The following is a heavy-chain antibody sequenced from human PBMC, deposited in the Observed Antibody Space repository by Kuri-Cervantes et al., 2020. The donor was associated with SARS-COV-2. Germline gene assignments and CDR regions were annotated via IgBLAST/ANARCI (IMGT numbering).Heavy chain of an antibody. J-gene: IGHJ4*02. CDR3: ARQGEIFGVVITHLYFDY. Sequence: SETLSLTCTVSGGSISSSTYYWGWIRQPPGKGLEWIGTIYYSGNTYYNPSLNSRVTMSVDTSKNQFSLKLSSVTAADTAVYYCARQGEIFGVVITHLYFDYWGQGTLVTVSS. D-gene: IGHD3-3*01. CDR1: GGSISSSTYY. CDR2: IYYSGNT. V-gene: IGHV4-39*01.